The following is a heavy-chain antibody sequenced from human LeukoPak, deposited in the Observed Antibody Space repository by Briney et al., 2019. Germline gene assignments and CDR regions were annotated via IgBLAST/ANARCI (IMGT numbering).Heavy chain of an antibody. D-gene: IGHD2-2*01. J-gene: IGHJ4*02. CDR2: IYYSGST. CDR3: ARDGGYCSSTSCLLFDY. V-gene: IGHV4-30-4*08. Sequence: PSETLSLTCTVSGGSISSGAYYWSWTRQPPGKGLEWIGYIYYSGSTYYNPSLKSRVTISVDTSKNQFSLKLSSVTAADTAVYYCARDGGYCSSTSCLLFDYWGQGTLVTVSS. CDR1: GGSISSGAYY.